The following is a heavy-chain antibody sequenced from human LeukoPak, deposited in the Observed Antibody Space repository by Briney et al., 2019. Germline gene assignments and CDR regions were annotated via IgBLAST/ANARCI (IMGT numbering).Heavy chain of an antibody. CDR3: ARGHDNTGYNYFDY. CDR1: GYTFTDYY. Sequence: GASVKVSCKASGYTFTDYYIHLVRQAPGQGLERMGWINPNSGGTNYAQKFQGRVTMTRDTSIATTYMDLSSLISDDTAVYYCARGHDNTGYNYFDYWGQGTLVTVSS. CDR2: INPNSGGT. V-gene: IGHV1-2*02. J-gene: IGHJ4*02. D-gene: IGHD3-9*01.